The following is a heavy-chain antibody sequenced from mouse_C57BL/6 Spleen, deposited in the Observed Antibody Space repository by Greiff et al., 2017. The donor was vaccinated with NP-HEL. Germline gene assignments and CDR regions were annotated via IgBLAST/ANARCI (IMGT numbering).Heavy chain of an antibody. V-gene: IGHV5-17*01. J-gene: IGHJ1*03. D-gene: IGHD1-1*01. CDR1: GFTFSDYG. CDR2: ISSGSSTI. Sequence: EVKLEESGGGLVKPGGSLKLSCAASGFTFSDYGMHWVRQAPEKGLEWVAYISSGSSTIYYADPVKGRFTISRDNAKNTLFLQMTSLRSEDTAMYYCARDGSSNWYFDVWGTGTTVTVSS. CDR3: ARDGSSNWYFDV.